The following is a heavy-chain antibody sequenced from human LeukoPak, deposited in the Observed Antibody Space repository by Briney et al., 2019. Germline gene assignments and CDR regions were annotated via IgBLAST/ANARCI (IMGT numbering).Heavy chain of an antibody. J-gene: IGHJ3*02. CDR3: ARSSHYYDAFDI. V-gene: IGHV1-2*02. CDR2: INPNSGGT. Sequence: ASVTVSCKASGYTFTGYYMHWVRQAPGQGLEWMGWINPNSGGTNYAQKFHGRVTMTRDTPISTAYMELSRLRSDDTAVYYCARSSHYYDAFDIWGQGTMVTFSS. D-gene: IGHD3-10*01. CDR1: GYTFTGYY.